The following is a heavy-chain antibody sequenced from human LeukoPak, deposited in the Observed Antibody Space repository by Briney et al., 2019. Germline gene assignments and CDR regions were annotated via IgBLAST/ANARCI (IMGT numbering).Heavy chain of an antibody. CDR2: IYTSGST. D-gene: IGHD6-13*01. CDR1: GGSISSGSYY. CDR3: ARSGSSSWYWFDP. V-gene: IGHV4-61*02. J-gene: IGHJ5*02. Sequence: SETLSLTCTVSGGSISSGSYYWSWIRQPAGKGLEWIGRIYTSGSTNYNPSLKSRVTISVDTSKNQFSLKLSSVTAADTAVYYCARSGSSSWYWFDPWGQGTLVTVSS.